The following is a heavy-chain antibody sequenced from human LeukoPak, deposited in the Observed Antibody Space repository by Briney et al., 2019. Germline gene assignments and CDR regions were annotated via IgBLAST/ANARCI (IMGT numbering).Heavy chain of an antibody. Sequence: GGSLRLSCAASGFTFSSYAMSWVRQAPGKGLEWVSAISGSGGSTYYADSVKGRFTISRDNSKNTLYLQMNSLRAEDTAVYYCVNRPDYYDSSGRTPDYWGQGTLVTVSS. V-gene: IGHV3-23*01. CDR3: VNRPDYYDSSGRTPDY. CDR2: ISGSGGST. D-gene: IGHD3-22*01. J-gene: IGHJ4*02. CDR1: GFTFSSYA.